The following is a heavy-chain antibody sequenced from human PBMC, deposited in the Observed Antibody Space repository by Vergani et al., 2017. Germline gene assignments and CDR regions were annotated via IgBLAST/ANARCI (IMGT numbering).Heavy chain of an antibody. D-gene: IGHD1-7*01. J-gene: IGHJ4*02. CDR1: GFTFSSYG. CDR2: ISYDGSNK. V-gene: IGHV3-30*18. Sequence: VQLVEFGGGLVQPGGSLRLSCAASGFTFSSYGMPWVRQAPGKGLEWVAVISYDGSNKYYADSVKGRFTISRDNSKNTLYLQMNSLRAEDTAVYYCAKDGDWNSPGAVDYWGQGTLVTVSS. CDR3: AKDGDWNSPGAVDY.